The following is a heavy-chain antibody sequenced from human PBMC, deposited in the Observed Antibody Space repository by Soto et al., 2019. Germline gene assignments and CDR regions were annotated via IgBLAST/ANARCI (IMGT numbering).Heavy chain of an antibody. J-gene: IGHJ5*02. Sequence: PSETLSLACAVSSGSISSSNWWSWVRQPPGKGLEWIGEIYHSGSTNYNPSLKSRVTISADKSKNQFSLKLSSVTAADTAVYYCVSRYYDILTGYYGRNWFAPWGQGTLVTVSS. CDR1: SGSISSSNW. D-gene: IGHD3-9*01. CDR3: VSRYYDILTGYYGRNWFAP. V-gene: IGHV4-4*02. CDR2: IYHSGST.